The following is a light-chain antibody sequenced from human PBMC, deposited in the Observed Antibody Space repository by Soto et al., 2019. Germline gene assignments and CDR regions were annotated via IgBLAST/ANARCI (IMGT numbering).Light chain of an antibody. J-gene: IGKJ4*01. CDR2: DAS. V-gene: IGKV3-11*01. CDR1: QSVSSY. CDR3: QQRSNWPPLT. Sequence: EIVLTQSPATLSLSPGERATLSCSASQSVSSYLAWYQQKPGQAPRVLIFDASNKATGIPDRFSGSGYGTDFTLTISSLEPEDFAVYYCQQRSNWPPLTCGGGTKVDIK.